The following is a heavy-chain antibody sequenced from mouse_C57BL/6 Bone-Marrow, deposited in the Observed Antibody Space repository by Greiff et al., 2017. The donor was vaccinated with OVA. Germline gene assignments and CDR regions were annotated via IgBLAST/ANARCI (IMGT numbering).Heavy chain of an antibody. Sequence: DVKLQESGPGLVKPSQSLSLTCTVTGYSITSDYAWNWIRQFPGNKLEWMGYISYSGSTSYNPSLKSRISITRDTSKNQFFLQLNSVTTEDTATYYCASPGAYWGQGTLVTVSA. CDR1: GYSITSDYA. CDR2: ISYSGST. CDR3: ASPGAY. J-gene: IGHJ3*01. V-gene: IGHV3-2*02.